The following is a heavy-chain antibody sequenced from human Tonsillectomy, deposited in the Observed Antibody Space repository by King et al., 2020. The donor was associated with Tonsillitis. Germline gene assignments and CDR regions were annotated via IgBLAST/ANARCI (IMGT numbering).Heavy chain of an antibody. J-gene: IGHJ4*02. V-gene: IGHV4-39*01. CDR3: ARASGTTSYYCDY. CDR1: GGSIISSTYY. D-gene: IGHD6-19*01. Sequence: QLQESGPGLVKPSETLSLTCTVSGGSIISSTYYWGWIRQPPGKGLEWIGNIYYSGSTYYNPSLKSRVTISVDTSKNQFSLKLTSVTAADTAVYYCARASGTTSYYCDYWGQGTLVTVSA. CDR2: IYYSGST.